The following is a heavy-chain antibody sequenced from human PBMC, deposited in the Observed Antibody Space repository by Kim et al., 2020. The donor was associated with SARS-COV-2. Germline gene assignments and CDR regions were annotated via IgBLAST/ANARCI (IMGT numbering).Heavy chain of an antibody. CDR1: GFRFSDYS. CDR2: IRSGAGAI. V-gene: IGHV3-48*02. D-gene: IGHD5-12*01. CDR3: VRGVQYSFEF. J-gene: IGHJ4*02. Sequence: GGSLRLSCLASGFRFSDYSMNWVRQAPGKGLEWVSYIRSGAGAIFYADSVRGRFITSRDDAKNSLFLQMNGLKNEDTAKYYCVRGVQYSFEFWGQGIMVTVSS.